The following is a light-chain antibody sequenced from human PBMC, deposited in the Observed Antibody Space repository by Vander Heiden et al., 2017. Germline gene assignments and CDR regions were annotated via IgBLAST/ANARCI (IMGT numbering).Light chain of an antibody. V-gene: IGKV3-20*01. CDR1: QSVDTSY. Sequence: PGTLSLSPGEGATLSCRASQSVDTSYLAWYQQRPGQAPRLLIYGASSRAPGIPDRFSGSGSGTDFTLTISRLEPEDFAVYYCQHYGSSPLYTFGKGPKLAI. CDR2: GAS. J-gene: IGKJ2*01. CDR3: QHYGSSPLYT.